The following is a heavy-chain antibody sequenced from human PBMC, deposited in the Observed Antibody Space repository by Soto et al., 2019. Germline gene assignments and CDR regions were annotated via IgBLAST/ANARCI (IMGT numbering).Heavy chain of an antibody. CDR3: AKGAGTGTYYYYGMDV. Sequence: QVQLVESGGGVVQPGRSLRLSCAASGFTFSSYGMHWVRQAPGKGLEWVAVISYDGSNKYYADSVKGRFTISRDNSKNTLYLQMNSLRAEDTAVYYCAKGAGTGTYYYYGMDVW. V-gene: IGHV3-30*18. CDR1: GFTFSSYG. J-gene: IGHJ6*01. CDR2: ISYDGSNK. D-gene: IGHD1-1*01.